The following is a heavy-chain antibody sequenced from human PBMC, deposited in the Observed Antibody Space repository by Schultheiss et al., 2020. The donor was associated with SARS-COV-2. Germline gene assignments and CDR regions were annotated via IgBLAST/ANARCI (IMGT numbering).Heavy chain of an antibody. CDR3: ARSGGYSGYDYFDY. Sequence: ASVKVSCKASGYTFTGYYMHWVRQAPGQGLEWMGWINPNSGGTNYAQKFQGRVTMTRDTSISTAYMELSSLRSEDTAVYYCARSGGYSGYDYFDYWGQGTLVTVSS. D-gene: IGHD5-12*01. CDR2: INPNSGGT. CDR1: GYTFTGYY. J-gene: IGHJ4*02. V-gene: IGHV1-2*02.